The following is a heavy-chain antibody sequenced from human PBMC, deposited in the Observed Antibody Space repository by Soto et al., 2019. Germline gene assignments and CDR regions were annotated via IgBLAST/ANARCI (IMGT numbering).Heavy chain of an antibody. D-gene: IGHD4-17*01. CDR2: IYYSGST. CDR1: GGSISSYY. V-gene: IGHV4-59*08. Sequence: SETLSLTCTVSGGSISSYYWSWIRQPPGKGLEWIGYIYYSGSTNYNPSLKSRVTISVDTSKNQFSLKLSSVTAADTAVYYCARSYGDYVFDFDYWGQGTLVTVSS. J-gene: IGHJ4*02. CDR3: ARSYGDYVFDFDY.